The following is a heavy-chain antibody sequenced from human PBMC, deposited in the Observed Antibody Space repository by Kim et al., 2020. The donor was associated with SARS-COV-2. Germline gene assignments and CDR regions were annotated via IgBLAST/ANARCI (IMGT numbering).Heavy chain of an antibody. Sequence: ASVKVSCKASGYTFTSYDINWVRQATGQGLEWMGWMNPNSGNTGYAQKFQGRVTMTRNTSISTAYMELSSLRSEDTAVYYCARGLSMAVAGRRNWFDPWGQGTLVTVSS. CDR3: ARGLSMAVAGRRNWFDP. V-gene: IGHV1-8*01. J-gene: IGHJ5*02. D-gene: IGHD6-19*01. CDR2: MNPNSGNT. CDR1: GYTFTSYD.